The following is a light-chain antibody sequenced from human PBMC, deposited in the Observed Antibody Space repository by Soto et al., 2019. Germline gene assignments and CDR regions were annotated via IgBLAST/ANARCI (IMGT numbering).Light chain of an antibody. V-gene: IGLV1-44*01. CDR2: NNN. CDR3: AAWDGILKDYV. J-gene: IGLJ1*01. CDR1: SSNIGSHS. Sequence: QAVVTQPPSASGTPGQRVTISCSGSSSNIGSHSVNWYQQPPGTAPKLLIFNNNERPSGVPDRFSGSKSGTSASLAISGLQSEDEADFYCAAWDGILKDYVFGSATKLTVL.